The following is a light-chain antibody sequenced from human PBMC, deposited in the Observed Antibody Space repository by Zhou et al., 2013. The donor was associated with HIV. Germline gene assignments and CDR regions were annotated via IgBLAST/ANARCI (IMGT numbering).Light chain of an antibody. CDR3: QSYDNSLSGVL. J-gene: IGLJ2*01. V-gene: IGLV2-8*01. Sequence: QSALTQPPSASGSPGQSVTISCTGTSSDVGGYNYVSWYQQHPGKAPKLMIYEVSKRPSGVPDRFSGSKSGTSVSLAITGLQAEDEADYYCQSYDNSLSGVLFGGGTKLTVL. CDR2: EVS. CDR1: SSDVGGYNY.